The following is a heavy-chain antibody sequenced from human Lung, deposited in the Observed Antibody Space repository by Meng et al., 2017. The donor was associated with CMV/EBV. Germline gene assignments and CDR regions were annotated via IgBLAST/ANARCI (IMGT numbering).Heavy chain of an antibody. CDR1: GFTFSNYA. Sequence: SCAASGFTFSNYAMHWVRQAPGKGLKWVTLISYDGSDKYYTDSVKGRFAISRDNPKNTLYLQMNTVRADDTAIYYCARDPIGGSYRGSHFDYWVQGTLVTVSS. J-gene: IGHJ4*02. V-gene: IGHV3-30*09. D-gene: IGHD1-26*01. CDR3: ARDPIGGSYRGSHFDY. CDR2: ISYDGSDK.